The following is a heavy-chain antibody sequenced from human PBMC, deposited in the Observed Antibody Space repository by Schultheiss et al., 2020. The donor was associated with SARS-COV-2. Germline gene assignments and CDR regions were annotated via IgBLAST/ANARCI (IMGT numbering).Heavy chain of an antibody. V-gene: IGHV4-34*01. CDR3: ARDSSGYLGG. J-gene: IGHJ4*02. CDR2: INHSGST. CDR1: GDSISSYY. Sequence: SETLSLTCTVSGDSISSYYWSWISQPPGKGLEWIGEINHSGSTNYNPSLKRRVTMSLDTSKNHFSLRLSSVTAADTAVYFCARDSSGYLGGWGQGTLVTVSS. D-gene: IGHD3-22*01.